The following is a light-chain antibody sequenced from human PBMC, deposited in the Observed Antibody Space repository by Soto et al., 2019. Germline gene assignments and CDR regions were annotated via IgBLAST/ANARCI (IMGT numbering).Light chain of an antibody. Sequence: EIVLTQSPGTLSLSPGERATLSCRASQSVSSNYLAWYQQRPGQAPRLLIYGASTRAAGVPDRFSGSGSGTEFTLTINRLEPEDFAVFYCQQYKNWPPLTFGGGTKVEIK. J-gene: IGKJ4*01. CDR1: QSVSSNY. CDR2: GAS. V-gene: IGKV3-20*01. CDR3: QQYKNWPPLT.